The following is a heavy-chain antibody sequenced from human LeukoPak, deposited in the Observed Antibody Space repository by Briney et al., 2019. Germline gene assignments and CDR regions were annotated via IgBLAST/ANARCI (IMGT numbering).Heavy chain of an antibody. Sequence: ASVKVSCKASGYTFTSYDINWVRQATGQGLEWMGWMNPNSGNTGYAQKFQGRVTMTRNTSISTAYMELSSLRSEDTAVYYCARGSGYCSSTSCYAPSDAFDIWGQGTMVTVSS. CDR2: MNPNSGNT. CDR1: GYTFTSYD. J-gene: IGHJ3*02. V-gene: IGHV1-8*01. CDR3: ARGSGYCSSTSCYAPSDAFDI. D-gene: IGHD2-2*01.